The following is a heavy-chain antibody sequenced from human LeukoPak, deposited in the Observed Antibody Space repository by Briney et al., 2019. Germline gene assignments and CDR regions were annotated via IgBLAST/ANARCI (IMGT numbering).Heavy chain of an antibody. V-gene: IGHV3-20*01. Sequence: GGSLRLSCVASGFTFDDYGMSWVRQAPGKGLEWVSGINWSGDNTDYADSVKGRFTISRDNTQNSLYLQMNSLSAEDTALYHCARDFGDLTGTYSWFDPWGQGTLVTVSS. CDR1: GFTFDDYG. CDR2: INWSGDNT. J-gene: IGHJ5*01. CDR3: ARDFGDLTGTYSWFDP. D-gene: IGHD1-1*01.